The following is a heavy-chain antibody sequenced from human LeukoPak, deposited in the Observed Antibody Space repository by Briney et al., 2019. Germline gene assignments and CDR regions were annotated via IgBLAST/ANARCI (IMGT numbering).Heavy chain of an antibody. J-gene: IGHJ4*02. V-gene: IGHV3-21*01. Sequence: GGSLRLSCAASGFTFSSYSMNWVRQAPGKGLEWVSSISSSSSYIYYADSVKGRFTISRDNAKNSLYLQMNSLRAEDTAVYYCARDLELVEMATIRAFDYWGQGTLVTVSS. D-gene: IGHD5-24*01. CDR2: ISSSSSYI. CDR3: ARDLELVEMATIRAFDY. CDR1: GFTFSSYS.